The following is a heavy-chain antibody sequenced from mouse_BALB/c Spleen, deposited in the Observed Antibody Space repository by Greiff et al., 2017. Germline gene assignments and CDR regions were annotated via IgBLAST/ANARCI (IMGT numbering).Heavy chain of an antibody. CDR3: ARAKDY. CDR1: GYSITSDYA. V-gene: IGHV3-2*02. Sequence: VQLQQSGPGLVKPSQSLSLTCTVTGYSITSDYAWNWIRQFPGNKLEWMGYISYSGSTSYNPSLKSRISITRDTSKNQFFLQLNSVTTEDTATYYCARAKDYWGQGTTLTVSS. J-gene: IGHJ2*01. CDR2: ISYSGST.